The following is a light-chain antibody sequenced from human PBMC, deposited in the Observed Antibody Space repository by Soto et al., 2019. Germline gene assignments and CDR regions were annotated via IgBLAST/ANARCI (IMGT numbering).Light chain of an antibody. CDR1: QSVSSY. Sequence: EIVLTQSPATLSLSPGERATLSYRASQSVSSYLAWYHQKPGQAPRLRIYDASNRATGIPARFSGSGSGTDFTLTISSLEPEDFAVYYCQQRSNWPPYTFGQGTKLEIK. CDR2: DAS. J-gene: IGKJ2*01. V-gene: IGKV3-11*01. CDR3: QQRSNWPPYT.